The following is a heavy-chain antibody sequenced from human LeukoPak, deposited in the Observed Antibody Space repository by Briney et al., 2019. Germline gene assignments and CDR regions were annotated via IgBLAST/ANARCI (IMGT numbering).Heavy chain of an antibody. CDR1: GGSISTYS. Sequence: PSETLSLTCTVSGGSISTYSWTWVRQAPGKGLEWVSFIYTGGSTYYADSVKGRFTISRDNSKNTLYLQMSSLRVEDTAVYYCASLTPYKRNDWGSNIWGQGTVVTVSS. CDR3: ASLTPYKRNDWGSNI. V-gene: IGHV3-53*01. CDR2: IYTGGST. D-gene: IGHD1-1*01. J-gene: IGHJ3*02.